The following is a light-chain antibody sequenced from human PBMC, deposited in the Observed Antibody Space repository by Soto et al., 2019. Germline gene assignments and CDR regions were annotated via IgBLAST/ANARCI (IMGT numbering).Light chain of an antibody. CDR3: QQYHNWPIT. Sequence: EIVLTQSPGTLSLSPGERATLSCRASQSVSSYLAWYQQKPGQAPRLLIYDASNRATGIPARFSGSGSRTDFTLTISGLQSEDFAVYYCQQYHNWPITFGQGTRLEI. CDR1: QSVSSY. J-gene: IGKJ5*01. V-gene: IGKV3-11*01. CDR2: DAS.